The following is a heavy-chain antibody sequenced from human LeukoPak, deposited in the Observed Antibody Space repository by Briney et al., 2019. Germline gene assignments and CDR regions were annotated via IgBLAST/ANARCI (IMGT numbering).Heavy chain of an antibody. J-gene: IGHJ5*02. V-gene: IGHV3-48*01. CDR1: GFTFSSYS. CDR2: ISSSSSTI. D-gene: IGHD2-2*02. Sequence: PGGSLRLSCAASGFTFSSYSMNWVRQAPGKGLEWVSYISSSSSTIYYADSVKGRFTISRDNAKNSLYLQMNSLRAEDTAVYYCASGVWYQPLYSSGWFDPWGQGTLVTVSS. CDR3: ASGVWYQPLYSSGWFDP.